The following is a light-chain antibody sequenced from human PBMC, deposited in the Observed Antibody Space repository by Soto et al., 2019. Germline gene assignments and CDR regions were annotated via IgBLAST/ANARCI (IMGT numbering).Light chain of an antibody. CDR2: AAS. V-gene: IGKV1-39*01. Sequence: DLQMTQSPSSLSASVGDRVTITCRASQSISSYLNWYQQKPGKAPKLLIYAASSLQSGVPSRFSGSGSGTDFTLTISSLQPEDFATYYCQQSYRTLFTFGPGTKVDIK. J-gene: IGKJ3*01. CDR3: QQSYRTLFT. CDR1: QSISSY.